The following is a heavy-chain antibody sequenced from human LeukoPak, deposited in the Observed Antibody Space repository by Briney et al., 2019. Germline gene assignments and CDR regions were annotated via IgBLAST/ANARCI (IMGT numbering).Heavy chain of an antibody. CDR2: ISYDGSNK. CDR3: ARGGYYYDSSGYSEGYFDY. D-gene: IGHD3-22*01. V-gene: IGHV3-30*04. CDR1: GFTFSSYA. J-gene: IGHJ4*02. Sequence: GGSLRLSCAASGFTFSSYAMHWVRQAPGKGLEWVAVISYDGSNKYYADSVKGRFTISRDNSKNTLYPQMNSLRAEDTAVYYCARGGYYYDSSGYSEGYFDYWGQGTLVTVSS.